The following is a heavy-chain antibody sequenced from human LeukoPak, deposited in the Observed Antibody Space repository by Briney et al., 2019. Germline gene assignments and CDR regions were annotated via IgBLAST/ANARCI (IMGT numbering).Heavy chain of an antibody. V-gene: IGHV3-74*03. J-gene: IGHJ4*02. CDR2: INTDGSDT. D-gene: IGHD3-3*01. CDR3: AKDGGADPYDFWSGQIIFQN. CDR1: GFTFSTYW. Sequence: GGSLRLSCAASGFTFSTYWMHWVRQAPGKGLVWVSRINTDGSDTTYADSVKGRFTISRDNARNTLYLQMNSLRAEDTAVYYCAKDGGADPYDFWSGQIIFQNWGQGTLVTVSS.